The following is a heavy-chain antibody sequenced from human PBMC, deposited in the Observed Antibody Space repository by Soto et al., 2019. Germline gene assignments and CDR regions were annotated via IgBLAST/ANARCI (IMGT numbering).Heavy chain of an antibody. Sequence: EVQLVESGGGLVKPGGSLRLSCAASGFTFSSYSMNWVRQAPGKGLEWVSSISSSSSYIYYADSVKGRFTISRDNAKNSLNMQMNSLRAEDTAVYYCARETYYYGSGTLGYWGQGTLVTVSS. D-gene: IGHD3-10*01. CDR3: ARETYYYGSGTLGY. J-gene: IGHJ4*02. CDR2: ISSSSSYI. V-gene: IGHV3-21*01. CDR1: GFTFSSYS.